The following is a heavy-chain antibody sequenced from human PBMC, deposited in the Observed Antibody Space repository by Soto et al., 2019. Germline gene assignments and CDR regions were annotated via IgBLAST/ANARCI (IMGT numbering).Heavy chain of an antibody. CDR3: ARIVASYTSY. V-gene: IGHV3-23*01. CDR1: DFTFSTYA. D-gene: IGHD2-2*02. J-gene: IGHJ4*02. CDR2: INAGGANT. Sequence: EVQLLESGGDLVQPGGSLRLSCTASDFTFSTYAMTWVRQAPGKGLEWVSSINAGGANTYYADSVKGRFTISRDNSKNTLYLQMNSLRAEDTGLYYCARIVASYTSYWGQGTLVTVSS.